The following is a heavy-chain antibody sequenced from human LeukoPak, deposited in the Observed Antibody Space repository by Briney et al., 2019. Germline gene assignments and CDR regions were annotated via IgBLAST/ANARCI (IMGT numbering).Heavy chain of an antibody. J-gene: IGHJ4*02. CDR3: SAALVVPGLTD. CDR2: ISYSGYT. Sequence: SETLSLTCTVSGASISLYYWSWLGQSPGKGLEWIGYISYSGYTNYNPSLKRRVTISLETSKNQFALKRRSGSSADTAGYYCSAALVVPGLTDWGQGTLVTVSS. D-gene: IGHD2-15*01. CDR1: GASISLYY. V-gene: IGHV4-59*01.